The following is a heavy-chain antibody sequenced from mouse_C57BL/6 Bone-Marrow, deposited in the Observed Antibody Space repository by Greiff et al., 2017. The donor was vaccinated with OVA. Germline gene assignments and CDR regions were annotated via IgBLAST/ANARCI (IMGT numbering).Heavy chain of an antibody. D-gene: IGHD6-1*01. V-gene: IGHV1-78*01. J-gene: IGHJ2*01. CDR1: GYTFTDHT. CDR3: ARRYCSAPYYFDY. Sequence: QVQLQQSDAELVKPGASVKISCKVSGYTFTDHTIHWMKQRPEQGLEWIGYIYPRDGSTKYNEKFKGKATLTADKSSSTAYMQRNSLTSEDSAVHFCARRYCSAPYYFDYWGQGTTLTVSS. CDR2: IYPRDGST.